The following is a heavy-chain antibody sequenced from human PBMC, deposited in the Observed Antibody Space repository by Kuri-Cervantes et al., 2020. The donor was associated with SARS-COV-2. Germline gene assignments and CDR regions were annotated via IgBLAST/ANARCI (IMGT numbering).Heavy chain of an antibody. D-gene: IGHD2-2*01. J-gene: IGHJ6*02. CDR1: GGSISSGGYS. Sequence: SETLSLTCAVSGGSISSGGYSWSWIRQPPGKGLEWIGYIYHSGSTYYNPSLKSRVTISVDRSKNQFSLKLSSVTAADTAVYYCARDLLDDLVVKSARRNYYYAMDVWGQGTTVTVSS. CDR3: ARDLLDDLVVKSARRNYYYAMDV. CDR2: IYHSGST. V-gene: IGHV4-30-2*01.